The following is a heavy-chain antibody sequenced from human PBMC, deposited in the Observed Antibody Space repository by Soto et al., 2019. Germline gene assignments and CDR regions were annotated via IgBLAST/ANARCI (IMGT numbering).Heavy chain of an antibody. CDR1: GFTFSSYE. J-gene: IGHJ4*02. CDR2: ISTSGKTI. Sequence: GGSLRLSCAASGFTFSSYEINWVRQAPGKGLEWVSYISTSGKTIHYADSVKGRFTISRDNAKNSLYLQMNSVRAEDTAVYYCARDIDYYDSSGYQDYWGQGTLVTVSS. V-gene: IGHV3-48*03. D-gene: IGHD3-22*01. CDR3: ARDIDYYDSSGYQDY.